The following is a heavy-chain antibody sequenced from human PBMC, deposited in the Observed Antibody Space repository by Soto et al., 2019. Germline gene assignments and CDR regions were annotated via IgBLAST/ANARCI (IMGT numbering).Heavy chain of an antibody. J-gene: IGHJ4*02. D-gene: IGHD3-3*01. Sequence: ASVKVSCKASGYTFTSYGISWVRQAPGQGLEWMGWISAYNGNTNYAQKLQGRVTMTTDTSTSTAYMELRSLRSDDTAVYYCARTYYDFWSGYSVSADYWGQGTLVTVSS. CDR1: GYTFTSYG. CDR3: ARTYYDFWSGYSVSADY. V-gene: IGHV1-18*01. CDR2: ISAYNGNT.